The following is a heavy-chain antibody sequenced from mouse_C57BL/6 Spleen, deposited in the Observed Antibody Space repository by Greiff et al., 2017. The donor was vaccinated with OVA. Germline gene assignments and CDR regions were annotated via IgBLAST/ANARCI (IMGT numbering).Heavy chain of an antibody. CDR2: IYPGSGST. CDR3: ARFLDYYGSSPYAMDY. D-gene: IGHD1-1*01. CDR1: GYTFTSYW. J-gene: IGHJ4*01. Sequence: QVQLQQSGAELVKPGASVKMSCKASGYTFTSYWITWVKQRPGQGLEWIGDIYPGSGSTNYNEKFKSKATLTVDTSSSTAYMQLSSLTSEDSAVYYRARFLDYYGSSPYAMDYWGQGTSVTGSP. V-gene: IGHV1-55*01.